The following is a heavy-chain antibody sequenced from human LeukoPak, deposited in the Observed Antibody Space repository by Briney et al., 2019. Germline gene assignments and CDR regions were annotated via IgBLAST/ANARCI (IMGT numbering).Heavy chain of an antibody. CDR3: ASSPDY. CDR2: INSDGSYT. CDR1: GFTFSNYW. J-gene: IGHJ4*02. V-gene: IGHV3-74*01. Sequence: PGGSLRLSCVASGFTFSNYWMHWVRQAPGKGLVWVSHINSDGSYTTYADSVKGRFTISRDNAKNTLYLQMNSLRAEDTAVYYRASSPDYWGQGTLVTVSS.